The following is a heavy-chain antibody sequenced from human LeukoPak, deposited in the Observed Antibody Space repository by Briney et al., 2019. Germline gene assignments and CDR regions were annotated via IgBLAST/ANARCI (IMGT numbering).Heavy chain of an antibody. D-gene: IGHD1-26*01. Sequence: PGGSLRLSCAASGFMFNGYSMTWVRQAPGKGLEWVSYISGGSDYIYYTDSVKGRLTISRDNAKKSLYLQLNSLRVEDTAVYYCARWGLGPSFDSWGQGTLVTVSS. V-gene: IGHV3-21*01. CDR1: GFMFNGYS. CDR3: ARWGLGPSFDS. J-gene: IGHJ4*02. CDR2: ISGGSDYI.